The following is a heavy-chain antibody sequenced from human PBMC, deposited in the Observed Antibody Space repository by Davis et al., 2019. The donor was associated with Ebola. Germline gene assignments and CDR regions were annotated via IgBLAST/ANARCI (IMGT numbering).Heavy chain of an antibody. V-gene: IGHV3-7*03. D-gene: IGHD1-1*01. CDR1: GFTFSSYW. Sequence: PGGSLRLSCAASGFTFSSYWMSWVRQAPGKGLEWVANIKQDGSEKYYVDSVKGRFTISRDNAKNSLYLQMNSLRAEDTALYYCAKDRAYTTSTMRIDYWGQGTLVTVSS. CDR3: AKDRAYTTSTMRIDY. CDR2: IKQDGSEK. J-gene: IGHJ4*02.